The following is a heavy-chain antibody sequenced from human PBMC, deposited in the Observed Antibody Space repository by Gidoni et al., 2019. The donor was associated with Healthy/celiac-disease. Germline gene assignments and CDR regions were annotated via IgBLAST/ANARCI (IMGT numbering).Heavy chain of an antibody. CDR2: IYYSGGT. V-gene: IGHV4-31*03. CDR3: ARTQYSSSLSGGMDV. D-gene: IGHD6-13*01. J-gene: IGHJ6*02. CDR1: GGSISSGGYY. Sequence: QVQLQESGPGLVKPSQTLSLTCTVSGGSISSGGYYWSWIRQHPGKGLEWIGYIYYSGGTYYNPSLNSRFTISVDTSKNQFSVKLSSLTAADTAVYYCARTQYSSSLSGGMDVWVQGTTVTVSS.